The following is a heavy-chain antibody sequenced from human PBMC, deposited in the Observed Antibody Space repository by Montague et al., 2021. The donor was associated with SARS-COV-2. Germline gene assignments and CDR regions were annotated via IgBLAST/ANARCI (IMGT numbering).Heavy chain of an antibody. D-gene: IGHD6-13*01. CDR2: INHSGRT. CDR3: TRAPAFSNSWYSLPTLDQRPSWYFDL. Sequence: SETLSLTCAVYGVSFSGYYWSRTRQAPGKGLELNGEINHSGRTNYNPSXXSRVTISVDTSTNRFSLNLNSVTAADTAVYYCTRAPAFSNSWYSLPTLDQRPSWYFDLWGRGTLATVSS. J-gene: IGHJ2*01. V-gene: IGHV4-34*01. CDR1: GVSFSGYY.